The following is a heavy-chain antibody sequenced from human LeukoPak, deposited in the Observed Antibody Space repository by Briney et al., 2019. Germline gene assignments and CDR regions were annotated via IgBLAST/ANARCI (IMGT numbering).Heavy chain of an antibody. CDR2: IYHSGST. D-gene: IGHD3-10*01. CDR3: AREEHLYGSGSFWSY. V-gene: IGHV4-38-2*02. Sequence: SETLSLTCTVSGYSISSGYYWGWLRQPPGKGLEGIGSIYHSGSTYYNPSLKSRVTISVDTSKNQFSLKLSSVTAADTAVYYCAREEHLYGSGSFWSYWGQGTLVTVSS. CDR1: GYSISSGYY. J-gene: IGHJ4*02.